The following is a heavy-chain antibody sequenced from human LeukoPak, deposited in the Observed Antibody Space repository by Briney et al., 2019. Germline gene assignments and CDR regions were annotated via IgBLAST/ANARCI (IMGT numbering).Heavy chain of an antibody. CDR3: ARYCSGGSCLLDY. Sequence: GGSLRLSCAASGFXFSSYSMNWVRQAPGKGLEWVSAISSSSTYIYYADSVKGRFTISRDDAKNSLYLQMNSLRAEDTAVYYCARYCSGGSCLLDYWGQGTLVTVSS. CDR2: ISSSSTYI. CDR1: GFXFSSYS. J-gene: IGHJ4*02. V-gene: IGHV3-21*01. D-gene: IGHD2-15*01.